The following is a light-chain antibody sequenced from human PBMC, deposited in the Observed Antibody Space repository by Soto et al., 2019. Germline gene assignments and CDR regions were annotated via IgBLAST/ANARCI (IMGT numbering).Light chain of an antibody. CDR2: GAS. V-gene: IGKV3-20*01. Sequence: EIVFTQSPGTLSFSPGERATLSCRASQGVSNTYLAWYQQKPGQAPRLLIYGASFRATGIPDRFSGSGSGTDFTLTITRLEPEDFAVYYCQQFGGSSRTFGQGTKVDIK. J-gene: IGKJ1*01. CDR1: QGVSNTY. CDR3: QQFGGSSRT.